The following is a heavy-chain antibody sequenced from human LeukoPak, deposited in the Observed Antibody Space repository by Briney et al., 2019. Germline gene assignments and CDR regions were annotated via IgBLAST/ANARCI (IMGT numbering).Heavy chain of an antibody. Sequence: SETLSLTCAVYGESFSGYYWNWIRQPPGKGLEWIGEISHSGSTNYHPSLQSRATISVDTSKNQFSLRLSSVTAADTAVYFCARNREPAATIDYWGQGTLVTVSS. J-gene: IGHJ4*02. D-gene: IGHD2-2*01. CDR2: ISHSGST. V-gene: IGHV4-34*01. CDR3: ARNREPAATIDY. CDR1: GESFSGYY.